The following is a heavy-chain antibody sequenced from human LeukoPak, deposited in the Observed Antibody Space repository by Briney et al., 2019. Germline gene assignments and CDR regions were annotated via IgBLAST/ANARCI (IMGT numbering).Heavy chain of an antibody. D-gene: IGHD1-1*01. Sequence: GRSLRLSCAASGFTFSSYGMHWVRQAPGKGLEWVAVISYDGSNKYYADSVKGRFTISRDNSKNTLYLQMNSLRAEDTAVYYCAKDFGTGTRRVDDYWGQGTLVTVSS. J-gene: IGHJ4*02. CDR2: ISYDGSNK. V-gene: IGHV3-30*18. CDR3: AKDFGTGTRRVDDY. CDR1: GFTFSSYG.